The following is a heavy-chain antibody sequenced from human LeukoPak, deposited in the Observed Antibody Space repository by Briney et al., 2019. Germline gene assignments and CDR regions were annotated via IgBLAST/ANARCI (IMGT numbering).Heavy chain of an antibody. V-gene: IGHV4-31*03. CDR3: ARDRYSGSRYPGYYYYMDV. CDR2: IYYSGST. Sequence: SETLSLTCTVSGGSISSGGYYWSWVRQHPGKGLEWIGYIYYSGSTYYNPSLKSRVTISVDTSKNQFSLKLTSVTAADTAVYYCARDRYSGSRYPGYYYYMDVWGKGTTVTVSS. J-gene: IGHJ6*03. CDR1: GGSISSGGYY. D-gene: IGHD1-26*01.